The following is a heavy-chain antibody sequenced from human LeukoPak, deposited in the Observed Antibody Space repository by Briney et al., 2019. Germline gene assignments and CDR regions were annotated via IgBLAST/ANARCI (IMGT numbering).Heavy chain of an antibody. D-gene: IGHD3-3*01. J-gene: IGHJ6*02. V-gene: IGHV3-11*04. CDR1: RFTFSDYY. CDR2: ISSSGSTI. CDR3: ARDGNPITIFGGIMDV. Sequence: GGSLRLSCEASRFTFSDYYMSWIRQAPGKGLEWVSYISSSGSTIYYADSVKGRFTISRDNAKNSLYLQMNSLRAEDTAVYYCARDGNPITIFGGIMDVWGQGTTVTVSS.